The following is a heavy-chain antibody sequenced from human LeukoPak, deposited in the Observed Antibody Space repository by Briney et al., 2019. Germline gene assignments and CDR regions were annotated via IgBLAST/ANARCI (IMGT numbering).Heavy chain of an antibody. CDR2: IYHSGST. CDR1: GGSISSGGYS. D-gene: IGHD3-22*01. CDR3: ARDGGHYYDSSGYYYEGDAFDI. Sequence: PSETLSLTCAVSGGSISSGGYSWSWIRQPPGKGLEWIGYIYHSGSTYYNPSLKSRVTISVDRSKNQFSLKLSSVTAADTAVCYCARDGGHYYDSSGYYYEGDAFDIWGQGTMVTVSS. V-gene: IGHV4-30-2*01. J-gene: IGHJ3*02.